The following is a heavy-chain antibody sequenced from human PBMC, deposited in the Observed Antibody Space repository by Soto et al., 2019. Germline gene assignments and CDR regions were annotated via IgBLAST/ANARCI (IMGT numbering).Heavy chain of an antibody. D-gene: IGHD3-22*01. CDR2: IIPIFGTA. V-gene: IGHV1-69*06. Sequence: SVKVCYKASVVTFSSYAISWVRQAPGQGLEWMGGIIPIFGTANYAQKFKVRVTITADKSSITAYMELSSLRSEDTAVYYCALPNSGDYYGSSGYYSTFGYWRQVPLVTLSS. J-gene: IGHJ4*02. CDR3: ALPNSGDYYGSSGYYSTFGY. CDR1: VVTFSSYA.